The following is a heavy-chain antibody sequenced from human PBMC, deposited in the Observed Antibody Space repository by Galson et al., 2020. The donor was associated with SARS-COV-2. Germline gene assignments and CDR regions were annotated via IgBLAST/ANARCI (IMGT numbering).Heavy chain of an antibody. CDR3: ARGDYAYYYYYMDV. D-gene: IGHD4-17*01. CDR2: IKQDGSEK. V-gene: IGHV3-7*01. CDR1: GFTFSSYW. Sequence: GGSLRLSCAASGFTFSSYWMSWVRQAPGKGLEWVANIKQDGSEKYYVDSVKGRFTISRDNAKNSLYLQMNSLRAEDTAVYYCARGDYAYYYYYMDVWGKGTPVTVSS. J-gene: IGHJ6*03.